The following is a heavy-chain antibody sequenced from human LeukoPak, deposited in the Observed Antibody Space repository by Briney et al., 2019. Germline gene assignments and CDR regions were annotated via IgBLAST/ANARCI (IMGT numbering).Heavy chain of an antibody. D-gene: IGHD6-13*01. J-gene: IGHJ4*02. Sequence: EASVKVSCKASGYTFTTYYMHWVRQAPGQGLEWMGIINPSSGSTTYAQSFQGRVTMTRDTSTTTVYMGLSSLRSEDTAVYYCARGRIPATRSYFDYWGQGTLVTVSS. CDR2: INPSSGST. CDR3: ARGRIPATRSYFDY. CDR1: GYTFTTYY. V-gene: IGHV1-46*01.